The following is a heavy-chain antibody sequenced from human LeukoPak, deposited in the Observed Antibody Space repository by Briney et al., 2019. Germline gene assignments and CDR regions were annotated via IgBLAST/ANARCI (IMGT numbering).Heavy chain of an antibody. Sequence: ASVKVSCMASGYTFTSYGISWVRQAPGQGLEWMGWISAYNGNTNYAQKLQGRVTMTTDTSTSTAYMELRSLRSDDTAVYYCARGFLGYNWNYGVWFDPWGQGTLVTVSS. D-gene: IGHD1-7*01. V-gene: IGHV1-18*01. CDR1: GYTFTSYG. J-gene: IGHJ5*02. CDR2: ISAYNGNT. CDR3: ARGFLGYNWNYGVWFDP.